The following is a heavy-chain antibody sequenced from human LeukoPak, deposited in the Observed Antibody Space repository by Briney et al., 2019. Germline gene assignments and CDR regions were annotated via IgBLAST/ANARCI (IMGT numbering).Heavy chain of an antibody. CDR3: ARGRRDDFWSGYSLYYFDY. CDR2: VNHSGST. Sequence: SETLSLTCAVYGGSFSGYYWSWIRQPPGKGLEWIGEVNHSGSTNYNPSLKSRVSISVDTSKNQFSLRLNSVTAADTAVYYCARGRRDDFWSGYSLYYFDYWGRGTLVTASP. J-gene: IGHJ4*02. D-gene: IGHD3-3*01. CDR1: GGSFSGYY. V-gene: IGHV4-34*01.